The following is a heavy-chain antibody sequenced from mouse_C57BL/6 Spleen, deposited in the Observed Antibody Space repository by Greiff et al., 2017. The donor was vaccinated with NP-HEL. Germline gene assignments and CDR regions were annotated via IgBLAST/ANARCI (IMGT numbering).Heavy chain of an antibody. V-gene: IGHV1-22*01. Sequence: EVQLQQSGPELVKPGASVKMSCKASGYTFTDYNMHWVKQSPGKSLAWIGYINPNNGGTSYNPKFKGKATLTVDKSSSTAYMELRSLTSEDSAVYYCARGNDVDFDYWGQGTTLTVSS. D-gene: IGHD2-2*01. CDR1: GYTFTDYN. CDR2: INPNNGGT. CDR3: ARGNDVDFDY. J-gene: IGHJ2*01.